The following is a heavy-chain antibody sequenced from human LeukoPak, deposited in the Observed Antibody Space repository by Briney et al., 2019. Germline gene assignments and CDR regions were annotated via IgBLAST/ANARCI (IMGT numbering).Heavy chain of an antibody. Sequence: PSETLSLTCTVAAGSLMNNHWSWIRQPPGKGLEWIGRILYSGRTYYNPSLESRVTISVDTSKNQFSLRLSSVTAADTAVYYCARTNALDIWGQGTKVTVSS. CDR1: AGSLMNNH. CDR2: ILYSGRT. CDR3: ARTNALDI. V-gene: IGHV4-59*12. J-gene: IGHJ3*02.